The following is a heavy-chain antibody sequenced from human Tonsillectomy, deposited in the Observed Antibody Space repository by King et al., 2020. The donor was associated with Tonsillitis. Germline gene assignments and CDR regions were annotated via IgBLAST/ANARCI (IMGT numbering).Heavy chain of an antibody. CDR3: TRDSEAVAGITLDD. CDR2: IRSKAYGGTA. J-gene: IGHJ4*02. D-gene: IGHD6-19*01. Sequence: VQLVESGGGLLQPGRSLRLSCTASGFTFGDFGMTWFRQGPGKGLEWVGFIRSKAYGGTAEYAASVKGRFTIPRDDSKSIAYLQMNSLKTEDTAVYYCTRDSEAVAGITLDDWGQGTLVTVSS. V-gene: IGHV3-49*03. CDR1: GFTFGDFG.